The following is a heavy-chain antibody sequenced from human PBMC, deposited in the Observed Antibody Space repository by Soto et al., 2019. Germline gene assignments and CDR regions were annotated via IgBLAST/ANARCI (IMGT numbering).Heavy chain of an antibody. D-gene: IGHD4-17*01. V-gene: IGHV2-5*02. CDR1: GFSLRSSGVG. Sequence: SGPTLVNPTQTLTLTCSFSGFSLRSSGVGVGWIRQPPGKALEWLALIYWDDDKRYSPSLKSRLAITKDTSKNQVVLTMTNMDPVDTATYYCVHNGDYHTSAHYPNRAQRTLVTVS. CDR2: IYWDDDK. CDR3: VHNGDYHTSAHYPN. J-gene: IGHJ4*02.